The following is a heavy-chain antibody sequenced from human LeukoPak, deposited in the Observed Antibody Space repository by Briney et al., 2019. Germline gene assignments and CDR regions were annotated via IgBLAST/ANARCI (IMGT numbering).Heavy chain of an antibody. D-gene: IGHD2-2*01. CDR3: ARDIDCSSTSCLPESY. J-gene: IGHJ4*02. CDR2: INPKSGAT. Sequence: GASVKVSCKASGYSFTGYSIYWVRQAPGQALEWMGWINPKSGATNYAQRFQGRVTMTSDTSIATAYMELSSLRSEDTAVYYCARDIDCSSTSCLPESYWGQGTLVTVSS. V-gene: IGHV1-2*02. CDR1: GYSFTGYS.